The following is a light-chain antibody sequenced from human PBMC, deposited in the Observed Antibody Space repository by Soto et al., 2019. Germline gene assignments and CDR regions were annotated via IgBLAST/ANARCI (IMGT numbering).Light chain of an antibody. V-gene: IGKV3-11*01. CDR1: QSVSSY. Sequence: EIVVTQSPATRSLSPGERAPLPCRASQSVSSYLAWYQQKPGQAPRLLIYDASNTATGTPARFSGSGSGTDFTLTISSLEPEDFAVYYCQQRSTPVTFGQGTQVDIK. CDR3: QQRSTPVT. J-gene: IGKJ1*01. CDR2: DAS.